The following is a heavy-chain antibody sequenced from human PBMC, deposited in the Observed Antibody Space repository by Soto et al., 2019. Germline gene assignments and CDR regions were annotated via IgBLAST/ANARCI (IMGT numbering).Heavy chain of an antibody. CDR1: GGTFSYYT. CDR3: EEATAEYVFDI. Sequence: QVQLVQSGAAVMKPGSSVKVSCKVSGGTFSYYTINWVRQAPGQGLEWMGRVIPIVDITNYAQKFEGSVTITADKSTNTAYVELSNLISDDTAMNYFEEATAEYVFDIWGKGTMVTVSS. J-gene: IGHJ3*02. V-gene: IGHV1-69*02. D-gene: IGHD1-26*01. CDR2: VIPIVDIT.